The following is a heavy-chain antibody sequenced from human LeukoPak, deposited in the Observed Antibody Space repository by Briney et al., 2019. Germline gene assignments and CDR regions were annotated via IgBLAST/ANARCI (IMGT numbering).Heavy chain of an antibody. CDR2: IYPGDSDT. CDR1: GSSFTNYW. V-gene: IGHV5-51*01. J-gene: IGHJ4*02. D-gene: IGHD3-10*01. CDR3: TTTMLRGLIITQFDY. Sequence: GASLKISCKGSGSSFTNYWIGWVRPMPGKGLEWMGIIYPGDSDTRYSPSFQGQVTISADKSINTAYLQWSSLKASVTAMYYCTTTMLRGLIITQFDYGGQGTLVTVSS.